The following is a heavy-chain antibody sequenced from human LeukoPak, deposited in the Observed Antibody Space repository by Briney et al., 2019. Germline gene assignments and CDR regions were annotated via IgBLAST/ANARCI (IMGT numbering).Heavy chain of an antibody. CDR2: INPRDSDT. CDR1: GYDFVTYW. D-gene: IGHD5-24*01. J-gene: IGHJ4*02. V-gene: IGHV5-51*01. Sequence: GESLKISCEGSGYDFVTYWIAWVRQMPGKGLEWMAMINPRDSDTRYSPSFQGQVTISVDKSISTAYLQWSSLKASDTAMYYCARHAVRDGYNRHNDYWGQGTLVTVSS. CDR3: ARHAVRDGYNRHNDY.